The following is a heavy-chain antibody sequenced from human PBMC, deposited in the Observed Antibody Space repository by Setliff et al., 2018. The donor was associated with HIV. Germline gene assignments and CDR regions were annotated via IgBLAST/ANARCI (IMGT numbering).Heavy chain of an antibody. CDR3: ARHFGRSGWTDVDY. CDR1: GYDFSSYW. CDR2: IYPGDSET. D-gene: IGHD6-19*01. J-gene: IGHJ4*02. V-gene: IGHV5-51*01. Sequence: PGESLKISCKGSGYDFSSYWIAWVRQMPGKGLEWVGIIYPGDSETRYSPSFQGQVIISADKSVSTAYLQWSSLKASDSAIYYCARHFGRSGWTDVDYWGQGTLVTVSS.